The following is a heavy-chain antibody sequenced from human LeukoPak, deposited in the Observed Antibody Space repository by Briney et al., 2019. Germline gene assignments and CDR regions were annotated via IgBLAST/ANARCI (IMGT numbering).Heavy chain of an antibody. V-gene: IGHV3-7*01. J-gene: IGHJ4*02. CDR2: IKQDGNEK. Sequence: GGSLRLSCAASGFRFNTYWMSWVRQAPGKGLEWVANIKQDGNEKYYADSVKGRFTISRDNGKNSLDLQMNSLRADDTAVYYCARDTLGEGEDANYAVYYFDYWGQGTLVTVSS. D-gene: IGHD4/OR15-4a*01. CDR1: GFRFNTYW. CDR3: ARDTLGEGEDANYAVYYFDY.